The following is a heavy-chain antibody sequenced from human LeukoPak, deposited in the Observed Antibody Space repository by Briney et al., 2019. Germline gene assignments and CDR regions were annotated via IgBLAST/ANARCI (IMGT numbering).Heavy chain of an antibody. J-gene: IGHJ3*02. CDR3: ARDYTSRWYGSAFDI. Sequence: SSGSSTIFYADSVKGRFTISRDNAENSLYLQMNSLRAEDTAVYYCARDYTSRWYGSAFDIWGQGTMVTVSS. CDR2: SSGSSTI. V-gene: IGHV3-48*01. D-gene: IGHD6-13*01.